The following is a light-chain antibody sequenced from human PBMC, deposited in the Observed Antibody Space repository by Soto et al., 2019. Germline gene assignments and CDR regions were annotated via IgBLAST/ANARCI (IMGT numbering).Light chain of an antibody. CDR2: GAS. CDR1: QSVSSSY. Sequence: EAVLTQSPGTLSLSPGERATLSCRASQSVSSSYLAWYQQKPGQAPRLLIYGASSRATGIPDRFSGSGSGTYFTLTSSRLDPEDVALYYCQQYDSSLYTFGQGTKLEIK. CDR3: QQYDSSLYT. J-gene: IGKJ2*01. V-gene: IGKV3-20*01.